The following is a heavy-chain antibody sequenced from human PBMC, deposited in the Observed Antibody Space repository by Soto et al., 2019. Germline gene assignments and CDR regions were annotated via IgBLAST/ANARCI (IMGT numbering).Heavy chain of an antibody. Sequence: VQVVASGGGLVQPGRSLRLSCVVSGFRFEQYVMHWVRQAPGKGLECVSTVSPTGDSVAYADSVVGRFTVSRDNAKXXXXXQXXSLKGDXXXXYSCLKDAPNGSIDDWGQGTLVTVSS. CDR1: GFRFEQYV. CDR2: VSPTGDSV. D-gene: IGHD3-10*01. CDR3: LKDAPNGSIDD. V-gene: IGHV3-9*01. J-gene: IGHJ4*02.